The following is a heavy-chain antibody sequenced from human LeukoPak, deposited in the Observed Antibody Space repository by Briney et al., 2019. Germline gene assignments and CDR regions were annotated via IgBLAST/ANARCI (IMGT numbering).Heavy chain of an antibody. CDR3: ANGWSPDY. D-gene: IGHD2-15*01. CDR1: GFIFSNYG. Sequence: GGSLRLSCAASGFIFSNYGMNWVRQAPGKGLEWVSGISGSGGSTYCADSVKGRFTIFRDNSKNTLYLQMNSLRAEDTAVYHCANGWSPDYWGRGTLVTVSS. CDR2: ISGSGGST. J-gene: IGHJ4*02. V-gene: IGHV3-23*01.